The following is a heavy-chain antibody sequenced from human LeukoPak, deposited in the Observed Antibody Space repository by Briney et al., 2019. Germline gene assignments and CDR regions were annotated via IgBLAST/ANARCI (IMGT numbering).Heavy chain of an antibody. CDR2: LNPNNGNT. J-gene: IGHJ4*02. Sequence: ASVKVSCKASGYTFTTYDINWVRQATGQGLEWMGWLNPNNGNTGYAQKFQGRVTITRNTSINTAYMELSSLRSDDTAVYYCARDEGYCTNDVCLATIGHSDYWGQGTLVTVSS. CDR1: GYTFTTYD. CDR3: ARDEGYCTNDVCLATIGHSDY. D-gene: IGHD2-8*01. V-gene: IGHV1-8*03.